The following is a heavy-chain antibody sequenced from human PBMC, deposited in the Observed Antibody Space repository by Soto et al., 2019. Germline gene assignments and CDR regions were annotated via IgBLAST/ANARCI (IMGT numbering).Heavy chain of an antibody. D-gene: IGHD1-26*01. Sequence: ASVKVSCKASGYTFTGYYMHWVRQAPGQGLEWMGWINPNSGGTNYAQKFQGWVTMTRDTSISTAYMELSRLRSDDTAVYYCARPLRGSYYNDAFDIWGQGTMVTVSS. J-gene: IGHJ3*02. CDR1: GYTFTGYY. V-gene: IGHV1-2*04. CDR3: ARPLRGSYYNDAFDI. CDR2: INPNSGGT.